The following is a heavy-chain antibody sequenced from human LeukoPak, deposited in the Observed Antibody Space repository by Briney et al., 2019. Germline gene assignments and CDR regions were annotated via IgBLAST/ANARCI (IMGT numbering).Heavy chain of an antibody. V-gene: IGHV3-21*01. CDR2: ISSSNSYI. CDR1: GFTFSSYS. Sequence: GGSLRLSCAASGFTFSSYSMNWVRQAPGKGLEWVSYISSSNSYIYYADSVKGRFTISRDNAKNSLYLQMNSLRAEDTAVYYCANTHSFDIWGQGTMVTVSS. J-gene: IGHJ3*02. CDR3: ANTHSFDI.